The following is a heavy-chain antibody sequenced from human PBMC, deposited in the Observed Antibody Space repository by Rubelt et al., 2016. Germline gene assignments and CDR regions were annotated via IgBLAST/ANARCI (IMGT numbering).Heavy chain of an antibody. D-gene: IGHD3-3*01. V-gene: IGHV3-30*04. CDR3: ARVYYDFWSGTPDGMDV. J-gene: IGHJ6*02. CDR1: A. CDR2: ISYDGSNK. Sequence: AMHWVRQAPGKGLEWVAVISYDGSNKYYADSVKGRFTISRDNSKNTLYLQMNSLRAEDTAVYYCARVYYDFWSGTPDGMDVWGQGTTVTVSS.